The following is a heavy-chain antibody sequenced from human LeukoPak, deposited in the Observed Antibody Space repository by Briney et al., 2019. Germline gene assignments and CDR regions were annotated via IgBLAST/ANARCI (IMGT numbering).Heavy chain of an antibody. Sequence: GGSLRLSCAASGFTFGSYEMNWVRQAPGKGLEWVSYISSSGSTIYYADSVKGRFTISRDNAKNSLYLQMNSLRAEDTAVYYCARQSVYYYGSGRPVDYWGQGTLVTVSS. CDR3: ARQSVYYYGSGRPVDY. CDR1: GFTFGSYE. V-gene: IGHV3-48*03. J-gene: IGHJ4*02. CDR2: ISSSGSTI. D-gene: IGHD3-10*01.